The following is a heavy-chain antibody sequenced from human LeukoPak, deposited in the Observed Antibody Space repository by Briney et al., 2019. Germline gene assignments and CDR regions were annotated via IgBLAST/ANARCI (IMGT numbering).Heavy chain of an antibody. CDR1: GFTLSSYT. D-gene: IGHD3-10*01. CDR3: ARAVVHWLDP. J-gene: IGHJ5*02. Sequence: GGSLRLSCVASGFTLSSYTMNWVRQAPGKGLEWIAYSSSSGSTIYYADSVKGRFTISRDNAKNSLFLQVNRLRGEDTAVYYCARAVVHWLDPWGQGTLVSVSS. V-gene: IGHV3-48*03. CDR2: SSSSGSTI.